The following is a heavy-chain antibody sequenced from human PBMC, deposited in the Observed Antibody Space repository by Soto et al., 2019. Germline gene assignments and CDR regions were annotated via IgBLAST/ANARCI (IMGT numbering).Heavy chain of an antibody. D-gene: IGHD3-22*01. CDR1: GFTFSSYG. V-gene: IGHV3-33*01. CDR3: ARLLYYYDSSGYSTGNAFDY. J-gene: IGHJ4*02. CDR2: IWYDGSNK. Sequence: QPGGSLRLSCAASGFTFSSYGMHWVRQAPGKGLEWVAVIWYDGSNKYYADSVKGRFTISRDNSKNTLYLQMNSLRAEDTAVYYCARLLYYYDSSGYSTGNAFDYWGQGTLVTVSS.